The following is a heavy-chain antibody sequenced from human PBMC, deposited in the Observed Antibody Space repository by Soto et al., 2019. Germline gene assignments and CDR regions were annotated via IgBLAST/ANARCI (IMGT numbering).Heavy chain of an antibody. V-gene: IGHV3-48*02. J-gene: IGHJ4*02. CDR3: VRDLGCISTSCHAHFDF. CDR1: GFTFSSYW. D-gene: IGHD2-2*01. Sequence: GGSLRLSCAASGFTFSSYWMHWVRQVPGKGLEWVSHIASGSSTKYYADSVKGRFTISRDNAKKSVYLQMNSLRDEDTAVYYCVRDLGCISTSCHAHFDFWGQGTLVTVSS. CDR2: IASGSSTK.